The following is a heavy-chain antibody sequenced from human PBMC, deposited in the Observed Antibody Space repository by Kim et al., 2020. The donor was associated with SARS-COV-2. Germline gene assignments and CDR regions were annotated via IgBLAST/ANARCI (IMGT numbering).Heavy chain of an antibody. V-gene: IGHV3-30-3*01. J-gene: IGHJ4*02. CDR2: ISYDGSNK. CDR3: AKVLGGGYSYSDY. CDR1: GFTFSSYA. D-gene: IGHD5-18*01. Sequence: GGSLRLSCAASGFTFSSYAMHWVRQAPGKGLEWVALISYDGSNKYYADSVKGRFTISRDNSKTTLYLQMNSLRAEDTAVYYCAKVLGGGYSYSDYSGQG.